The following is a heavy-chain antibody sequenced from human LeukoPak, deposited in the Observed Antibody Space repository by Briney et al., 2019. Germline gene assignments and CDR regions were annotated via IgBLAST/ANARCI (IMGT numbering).Heavy chain of an antibody. J-gene: IGHJ4*02. Sequence: GGSLRLSCAASGFTFSNYWMSWVRQAPGKGLEWVAHINKDGSEIYYVDSVKGRFTIPSDNAKSSLSLQMNSLRVEDTAVYYCARDKVTYWGQGILVTVSS. CDR1: GFTFSNYW. CDR3: ARDKVTY. CDR2: INKDGSEI. V-gene: IGHV3-7*01.